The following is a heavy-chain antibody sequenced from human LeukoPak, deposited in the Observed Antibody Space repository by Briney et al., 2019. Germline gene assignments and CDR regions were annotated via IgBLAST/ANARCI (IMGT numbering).Heavy chain of an antibody. V-gene: IGHV3-66*01. CDR2: IYSGGST. CDR1: GFTVSSNY. D-gene: IGHD3-16*01. J-gene: IGHJ3*01. CDR3: ARDHPPWGLGN. Sequence: GGSLRLSCAASGFTVSSNYMSWVRQAPGKGLEWVSVIYSGGSTYYADSVKGRFTISRDNSKNTLYRQMNSLRAEDTAVYYCARDHPPWGLGNWGQGTMVTVSS.